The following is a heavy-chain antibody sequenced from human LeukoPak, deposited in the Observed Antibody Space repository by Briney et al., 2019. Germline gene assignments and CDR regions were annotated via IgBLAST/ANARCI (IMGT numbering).Heavy chain of an antibody. CDR1: GGTFSSYA. D-gene: IGHD1-14*01. CDR3: ARVPPHHRDFDY. V-gene: IGHV1-69*13. Sequence: SVKVSCKASGGTFSSYAISWVRQAPGQGLEWMGGIIPIFGTANYAQKFQGRVTITADESTSTAYMELRSLRSDDTAVYYCARVPPHHRDFDYWGQGTLVTVSS. J-gene: IGHJ4*02. CDR2: IIPIFGTA.